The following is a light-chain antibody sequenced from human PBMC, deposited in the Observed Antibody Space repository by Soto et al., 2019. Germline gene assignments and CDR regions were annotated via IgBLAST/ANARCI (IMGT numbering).Light chain of an antibody. CDR2: EVN. Sequence: QSVLAQPPSASGSPGQSITISCTGTSSDVDGYDYVSWYQQHPGKAPKLMIYEVNNRPSGVSTRFSGSKSGNTASLTISGLQADDEADYYCTSYTSSSTYVFGNGTKVT. CDR3: TSYTSSSTYV. J-gene: IGLJ1*01. V-gene: IGLV2-14*01. CDR1: SSDVDGYDY.